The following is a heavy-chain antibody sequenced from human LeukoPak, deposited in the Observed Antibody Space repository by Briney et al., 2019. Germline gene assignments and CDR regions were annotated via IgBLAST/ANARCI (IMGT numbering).Heavy chain of an antibody. J-gene: IGHJ6*02. CDR1: GFTVSSNY. Sequence: GGSLRLSCAASGFTVSSNYMSWVRQAPGKGLEWVSVIYSGGSTYYADSVKGRFTISRDNSKNTLYLQMNSLRAEDTAVYYCAREGIAVAGTYYYYYGMDVWGQGTTVTVSS. V-gene: IGHV3-66*01. CDR3: AREGIAVAGTYYYYYGMDV. CDR2: IYSGGST. D-gene: IGHD6-19*01.